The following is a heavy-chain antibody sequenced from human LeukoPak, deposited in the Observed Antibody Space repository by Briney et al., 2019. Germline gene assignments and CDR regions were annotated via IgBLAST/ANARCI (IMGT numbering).Heavy chain of an antibody. V-gene: IGHV1-2*02. CDR1: GYTFTGYY. J-gene: IGHJ4*02. Sequence: ASVKVSCKASGYTFTGYYIHWVRQAPGQGLEWMGWINPDSGGTNYAQKFQGRVTMTRDTSISTAYMELSRLRSDDTAVYYCASDQEQQQIYDYWGQGTLVTVSS. CDR2: INPDSGGT. CDR3: ASDQEQQQIYDY. D-gene: IGHD6-13*01.